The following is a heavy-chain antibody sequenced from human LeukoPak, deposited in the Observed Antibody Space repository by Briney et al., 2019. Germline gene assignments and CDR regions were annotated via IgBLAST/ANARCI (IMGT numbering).Heavy chain of an antibody. D-gene: IGHD2-2*02. CDR2: INPNSGGT. V-gene: IGHV1-2*02. CDR3: ARGLYCSSTSCYRGYFDY. Sequence: ASVKVSCKASGYTFTGYYMHWVRQAPGQGLEWMGWINPNSGGTNCAQKFQGRVTMTRDTSISTAYMELSRLRSDDTVVYYCARGLYCSSTSCYRGYFDYWGQGTLVTVSS. J-gene: IGHJ4*02. CDR1: GYTFTGYY.